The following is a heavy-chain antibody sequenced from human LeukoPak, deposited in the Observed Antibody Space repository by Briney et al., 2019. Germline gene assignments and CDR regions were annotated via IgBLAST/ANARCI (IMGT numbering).Heavy chain of an antibody. Sequence: GGSLRLSCAASGFTFDDYAMHWVRQAPGKGLEWVSLISGDGGSTYYADSVKGRFTISRDNSKNTLYLQMNSLRAEDTAVYYCARDEYPYCSGGSCLDYWGQGTLVTVSS. CDR2: ISGDGGST. V-gene: IGHV3-43*02. CDR1: GFTFDDYA. D-gene: IGHD2-15*01. CDR3: ARDEYPYCSGGSCLDY. J-gene: IGHJ4*02.